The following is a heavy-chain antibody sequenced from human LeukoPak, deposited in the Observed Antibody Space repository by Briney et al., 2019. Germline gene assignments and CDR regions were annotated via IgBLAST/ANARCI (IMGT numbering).Heavy chain of an antibody. D-gene: IGHD4-23*01. CDR1: GFTFSDYY. V-gene: IGHV3-11*01. Sequence: GGSLRLSCAASGFTFSDYYMSWIRQAPGKGLEWVSYISGSGSAVYYAASVRGRFTISRDNAKNSLFLQMNSLRAEDTAVYYCARDRGNSDPGDWFDSWGQGTLVTVSS. J-gene: IGHJ5*01. CDR2: ISGSGSAV. CDR3: ARDRGNSDPGDWFDS.